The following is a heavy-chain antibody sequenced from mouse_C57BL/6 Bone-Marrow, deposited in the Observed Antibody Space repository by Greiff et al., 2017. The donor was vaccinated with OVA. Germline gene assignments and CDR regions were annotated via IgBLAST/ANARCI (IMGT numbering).Heavy chain of an antibody. Sequence: VQLQQPGTELVKPGASVKLSCKASGYTFTSYWMHWVKQRPGQGLEWIGNINPSNGGTNYNEKFKSKATLTVDKSSSTAYMQLSSLTSEDSAVYCCARGGGYDYDTFAYWGQGTLVTVSA. V-gene: IGHV1-53*01. CDR2: INPSNGGT. J-gene: IGHJ3*01. CDR1: GYTFTSYW. CDR3: ARGGGYDYDTFAY. D-gene: IGHD2-4*01.